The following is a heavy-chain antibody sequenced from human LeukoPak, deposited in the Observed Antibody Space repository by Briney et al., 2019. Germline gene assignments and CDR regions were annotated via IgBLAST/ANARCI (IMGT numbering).Heavy chain of an antibody. CDR2: ISYDGSNK. J-gene: IGHJ3*02. CDR3: ARGFISRGYSYANAAFDI. D-gene: IGHD5-18*01. CDR1: GFTFSSYA. Sequence: GRSLRLSCAASGFTFSSYAMHWVRQAPGKGLEWVAVISYDGSNKYYADSVKGRFTISRDNSKNTLYLQMNSLRAEDTAVYYCARGFISRGYSYANAAFDIWGQGTMVIVSS. V-gene: IGHV3-30*04.